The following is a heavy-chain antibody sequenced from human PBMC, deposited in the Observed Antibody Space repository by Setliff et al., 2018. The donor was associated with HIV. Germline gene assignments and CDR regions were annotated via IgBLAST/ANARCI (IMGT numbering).Heavy chain of an antibody. Sequence: ASVKVSCKASGGTFSNYAFSWVRQAPGQGLEWMGGLIPIVDITKSTQKFRDRVTFTADESTKTAQMELSGLTFEDTAVYYCAKGPNFEDAFDIWGQGAVVTVSS. J-gene: IGHJ3*02. V-gene: IGHV1-69*10. D-gene: IGHD2-8*01. CDR3: AKGPNFEDAFDI. CDR1: GGTFSNYA. CDR2: LIPIVDIT.